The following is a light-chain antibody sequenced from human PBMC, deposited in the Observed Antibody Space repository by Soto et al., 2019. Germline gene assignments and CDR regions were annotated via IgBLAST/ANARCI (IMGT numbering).Light chain of an antibody. CDR3: QVWDSSGDHPV. Sequence: SYELTQPPSVSVVPGQTATITCGGSNIRTKSVHWCRQRPGQAPVLVVYDDRDRPSGIPERFSGSNSGNTATLTISKVEPGDEADYYCQVWDSSGDHPVFGGGTKVTVL. CDR2: DDR. CDR1: NIRTKS. J-gene: IGLJ2*01. V-gene: IGLV3-21*02.